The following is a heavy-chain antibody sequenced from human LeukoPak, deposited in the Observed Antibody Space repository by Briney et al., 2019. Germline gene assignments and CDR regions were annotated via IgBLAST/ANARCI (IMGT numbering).Heavy chain of an antibody. CDR1: GFIFNNYA. Sequence: GGSLRLSCAGSGFIFNNYAMHWVRQPPGKGLEWVSGISWNSGSIDYADSVKGRFTISRDNAKNSLYLQMNSLRVEDTAFYYCAKDNRRHYTSGPNPDSLHWGQGALITVSS. V-gene: IGHV3-9*01. CDR2: ISWNSGSI. D-gene: IGHD6-19*01. CDR3: AKDNRRHYTSGPNPDSLH. J-gene: IGHJ4*02.